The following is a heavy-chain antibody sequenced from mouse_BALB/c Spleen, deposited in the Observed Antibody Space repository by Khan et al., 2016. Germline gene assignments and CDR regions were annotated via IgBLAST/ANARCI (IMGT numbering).Heavy chain of an antibody. Sequence: VQLKESGPGLVKPSQSLSLTCTVTGYSITSGYGWNWLRPFPGNKLEWMGYLSYGGNNYYTPSLKSLISSTRDTSKNQIFMQLNAGTTEDTATYYCARTARIKYWGQGTTLTVSS. D-gene: IGHD1-2*01. J-gene: IGHJ2*01. CDR3: ARTARIKY. V-gene: IGHV3-2*02. CDR2: LSYGGNN. CDR1: GYSITSGYG.